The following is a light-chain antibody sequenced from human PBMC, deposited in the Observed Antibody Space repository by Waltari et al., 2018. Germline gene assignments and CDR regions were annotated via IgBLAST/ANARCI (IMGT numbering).Light chain of an antibody. V-gene: IGLV2-23*03. CDR3: CSNVGSSVF. CDR2: EGN. CDR1: TSNVGSYNL. J-gene: IGLJ2*01. Sequence: QSALTQPASVSGSPGQSITIPCPGFTSNVGSYNLFSWYQKHPGKAPKLLIYEGNRRPSGVSNRFSGSKSDNTASLTLSGLQAEDEADYYCCSNVGSSVFFGGGTKLTVL.